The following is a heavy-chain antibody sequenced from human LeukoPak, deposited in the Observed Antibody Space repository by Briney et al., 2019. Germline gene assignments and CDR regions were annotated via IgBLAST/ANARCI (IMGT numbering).Heavy chain of an antibody. CDR2: IYTSGST. J-gene: IGHJ4*02. Sequence: SETLSLTCTVSGGSISSGSYYWSWIRQPAGKGLEWIGRIYTSGSTNYNPSLKSRVTISVDTSKNQFSLKLSSVTAADTAVYYCAKPQQQLVPNDYFDYWGQGTLVTVSS. V-gene: IGHV4-61*02. CDR1: GGSISSGSYY. CDR3: AKPQQQLVPNDYFDY. D-gene: IGHD6-13*01.